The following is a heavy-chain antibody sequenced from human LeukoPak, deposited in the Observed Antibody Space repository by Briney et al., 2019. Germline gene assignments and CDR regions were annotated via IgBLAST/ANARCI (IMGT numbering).Heavy chain of an antibody. CDR2: ISYDGSNK. J-gene: IGHJ4*02. V-gene: IGHV3-30*04. CDR1: GFTLSSYA. D-gene: IGHD1-1*01. Sequence: PGGSLRLSCAASGFTLSSYAMHWVRQAPGKGLEWVAVISYDGSNKYYADSVKGRFTISRDNSKNTLYLQMNSLRAEDTAVYYCARDRVQLGVFDYWGQGTLVTVSS. CDR3: ARDRVQLGVFDY.